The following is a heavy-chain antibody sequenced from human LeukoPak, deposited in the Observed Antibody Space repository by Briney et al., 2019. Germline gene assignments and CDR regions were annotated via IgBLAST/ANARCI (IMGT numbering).Heavy chain of an antibody. CDR1: GFNFNNFE. V-gene: IGHV3-48*01. J-gene: IGHJ4*02. CDR3: ASGVGEVVASFDY. D-gene: IGHD3-22*01. Sequence: GGSLRLSCAASGFNFNNFEMNWVRQAPGKGLEWVSYISRSGSTKYYADSVKGRLTVSRENAKNSLYLQMNSLRAEDTAVYYCASGVGEVVASFDYWGQGTLVTVSS. CDR2: ISRSGSTK.